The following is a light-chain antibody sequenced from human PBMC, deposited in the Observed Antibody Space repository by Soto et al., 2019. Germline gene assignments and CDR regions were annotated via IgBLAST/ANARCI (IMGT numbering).Light chain of an antibody. CDR2: EVN. V-gene: IGLV2-8*01. Sequence: QSALTQPPSASGSPGQSVTISCTGTSSDVGGYNYVSWYQQHPGKVPKLMVYEVNKRPSGVPDRFSGSKSGNTASLTVYGLQADDEDDYYCTSYACGNNVFGTETKLTVL. CDR3: TSYACGNNV. CDR1: SSDVGGYNY. J-gene: IGLJ1*01.